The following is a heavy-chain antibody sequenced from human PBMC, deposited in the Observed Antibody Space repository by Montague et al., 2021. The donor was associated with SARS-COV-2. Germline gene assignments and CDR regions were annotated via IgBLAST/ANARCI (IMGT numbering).Heavy chain of an antibody. V-gene: IGHV4-31*03. CDR1: GGSISSGGYY. J-gene: IGHJ5*02. CDR3: ARGKGSSWSYNWFDP. Sequence: TLSLTCTVSGGSISSGGYYWSWIRQHPGKGLEWIGYIYYSGSTYYNPSLKGRVTISVDTSKNQFSLKLSSVTAADTAVYYCARGKGSSWSYNWFDPWGQGTLVTVSS. CDR2: IYYSGST. D-gene: IGHD6-13*01.